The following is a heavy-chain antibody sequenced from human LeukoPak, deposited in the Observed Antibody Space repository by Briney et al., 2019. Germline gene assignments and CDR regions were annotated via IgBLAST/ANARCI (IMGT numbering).Heavy chain of an antibody. CDR1: GFTFSSYA. Sequence: GGSLRLSCAASGFTFSSYAMHWVRQAPGKGLEWVAVISYDGSNKYYADSVKGRFTISRDNSKSTLYLQMNSLRAEDTAVYYCASPTPQYSGYDWGAFDIWGQGTMVTVSS. D-gene: IGHD5-12*01. CDR3: ASPTPQYSGYDWGAFDI. V-gene: IGHV3-30*04. CDR2: ISYDGSNK. J-gene: IGHJ3*02.